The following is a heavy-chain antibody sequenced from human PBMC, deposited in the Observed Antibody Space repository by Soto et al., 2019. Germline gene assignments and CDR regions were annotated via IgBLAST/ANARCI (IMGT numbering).Heavy chain of an antibody. CDR3: ARTHIVVVVAATYYFDY. V-gene: IGHV4-39*01. D-gene: IGHD2-15*01. CDR2: IYYSGST. J-gene: IGHJ4*02. CDR1: GGSISSSSYY. Sequence: PSETLSLTCTVSGGSISSSSYYWGWIRQPPGKGLEWIGSIYYSGSTYYNPSLKSRVTISVDTSKNQFSLKLSSVTAADTAVYYCARTHIVVVVAATYYFDYWGQGTLVTVSS.